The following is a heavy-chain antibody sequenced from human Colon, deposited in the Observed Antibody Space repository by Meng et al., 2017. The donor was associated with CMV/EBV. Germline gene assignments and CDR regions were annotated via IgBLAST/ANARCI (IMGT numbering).Heavy chain of an antibody. CDR2: ITTSGANR. J-gene: IGHJ4*02. Sequence: GESLKISCVASGFSFNYYDMNWVRQAPGKGLEWISHITTSGANRYYADSVKGRFTISRDNSKNSLYLQMDSLRAEDTAFYYCAKYALGYYGSGSYFEYWGQGTLVTVSS. D-gene: IGHD3-10*01. CDR3: AKYALGYYGSGSYFEY. V-gene: IGHV3-48*03. CDR1: GFSFNYYD.